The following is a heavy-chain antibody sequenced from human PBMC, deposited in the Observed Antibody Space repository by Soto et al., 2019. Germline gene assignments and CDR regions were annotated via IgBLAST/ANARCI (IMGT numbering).Heavy chain of an antibody. CDR2: IFPNSGAT. CDR1: GYIFTDYY. V-gene: IGHV1-2*02. CDR3: ARGRSLKWNWFDR. J-gene: IGHJ5*02. D-gene: IGHD2-15*01. Sequence: GASVKVSCKASGYIFTDYYMNWVRQAPGQGLEWMGWIFPNSGATNYAQKFQGRVTLTRDTSLSTGYMDLTRLTSDDTAVYYCARGRSLKWNWFDRWGQGTLVTVSS.